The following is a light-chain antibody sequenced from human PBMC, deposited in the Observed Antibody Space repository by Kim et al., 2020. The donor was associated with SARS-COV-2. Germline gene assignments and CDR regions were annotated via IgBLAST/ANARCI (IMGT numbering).Light chain of an antibody. CDR1: QSISGD. CDR3: QQYNTYPLT. J-gene: IGKJ4*01. V-gene: IGKV1-5*03. Sequence: ASVGDRVTSTGRASQSISGDLAWYQQKPGKVPNFWIYQASSLKSGVPSRFSGSGSGTEFTLTISSLQPDDSATYYCQQYNTYPLTFGGGTKVDIK. CDR2: QAS.